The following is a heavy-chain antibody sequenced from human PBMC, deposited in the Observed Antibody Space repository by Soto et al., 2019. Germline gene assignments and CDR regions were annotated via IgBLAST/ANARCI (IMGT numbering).Heavy chain of an antibody. Sequence: PGGSLRLSCNCSGFTFSEHAMTWVRQAPGKGLEWVGFIRNTPYGGTTDYAASVRGRFTISRDDSESIAYLPMNSLKTEDSGVCDCSRGSFGYYGPWGPGTLVTVSS. CDR2: IRNTPYGGTT. J-gene: IGHJ5*02. CDR1: GFTFSEHA. V-gene: IGHV3-49*04. CDR3: SRGSFGYYGP. D-gene: IGHD3-3*01.